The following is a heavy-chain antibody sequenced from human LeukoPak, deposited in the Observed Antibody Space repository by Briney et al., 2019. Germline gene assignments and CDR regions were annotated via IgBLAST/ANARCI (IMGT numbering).Heavy chain of an antibody. D-gene: IGHD5-18*01. CDR2: ISYDGGNT. J-gene: IGHJ3*02. V-gene: IGHV3-30*04. CDR3: ARIQVDTAMNHDAFDI. Sequence: GSLRLSCAASGFTFSSYAMHWVRQAPGKGLEWVSVISYDGGNTYYADSVKGRFTISRGNSKNTLYLQMNSLRVEDTAVYYCARIQVDTAMNHDAFDIWGQGTMVTVSS. CDR1: GFTFSSYA.